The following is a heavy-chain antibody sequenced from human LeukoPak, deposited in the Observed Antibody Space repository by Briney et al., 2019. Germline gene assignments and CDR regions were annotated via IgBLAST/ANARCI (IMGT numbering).Heavy chain of an antibody. CDR3: ARRPRNSGAYDGPSCLDY. Sequence: SETLSLTCTVSGDSISGYYWSWIRQPPGKGLEWIGEIDQSGSPNYNPSLKSRLTMSVDTSKNQFSLKLSSVTAADTAVYYCARRPRNSGAYDGPSCLDYWGQGTLVTVSS. CDR2: IDQSGSP. CDR1: GDSISGYY. J-gene: IGHJ4*02. D-gene: IGHD1-26*01. V-gene: IGHV4-34*01.